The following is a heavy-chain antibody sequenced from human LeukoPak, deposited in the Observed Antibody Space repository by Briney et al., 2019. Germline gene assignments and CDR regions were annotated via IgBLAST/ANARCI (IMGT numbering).Heavy chain of an antibody. J-gene: IGHJ4*02. D-gene: IGHD3-16*01. CDR3: ATPLIGQGVSLGY. Sequence: ASVKVSCKASGYTFTTYGISWVRQAPGQGLEWMGWTTTYSGNTYYAQKLRGRVTMTTDTSTSTAYMELRSLRSDDTAVYYCATPLIGQGVSLGYWGQGTLVTVSS. CDR2: TTTYSGNT. CDR1: GYTFTTYG. V-gene: IGHV1-18*01.